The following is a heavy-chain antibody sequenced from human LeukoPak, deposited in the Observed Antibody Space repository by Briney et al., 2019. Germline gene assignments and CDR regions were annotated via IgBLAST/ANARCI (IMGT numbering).Heavy chain of an antibody. J-gene: IGHJ6*03. Sequence: SVKVSCKASGGTFSSYAISWVRQAPGQGLERMGGIIPIFGTANYAQKFQGRVTITADESTSTAYMELSSLRSEDTAVYYCARDRKDYYYYYYMDVWGKGTTVTVSS. CDR2: IIPIFGTA. D-gene: IGHD1-14*01. V-gene: IGHV1-69*01. CDR1: GGTFSSYA. CDR3: ARDRKDYYYYYYMDV.